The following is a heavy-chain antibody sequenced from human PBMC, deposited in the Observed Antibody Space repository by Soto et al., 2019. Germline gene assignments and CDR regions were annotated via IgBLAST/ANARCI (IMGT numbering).Heavy chain of an antibody. CDR2: ISAYNGNT. V-gene: IGHV1-18*01. Sequence: GASVQVSCKASCYTFTSYGISWVRQAPGQGLEWMGWISAYNGNTNYAQKLQGRVTMTTDTSTSTAYMELRSLRSDDTAVYYCASMVVAATPDLDYYYYYYMDVWGKGTTVTVSS. CDR3: ASMVVAATPDLDYYYYYYMDV. J-gene: IGHJ6*03. D-gene: IGHD2-15*01. CDR1: CYTFTSYG.